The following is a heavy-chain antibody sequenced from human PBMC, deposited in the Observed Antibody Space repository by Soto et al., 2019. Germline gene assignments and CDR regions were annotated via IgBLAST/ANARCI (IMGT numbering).Heavy chain of an antibody. V-gene: IGHV1-18*01. J-gene: IGHJ4*02. CDR2: ITTYNGNR. CDR1: GYTFKNYG. CDR3: ARDAQPKGVAADGASDY. Sequence: QVQLVQSGPEVKNPGASVKVSCKASGYTFKNYGIKWVRQAPGQGLEWVGWITTYNGNRYSAEKFQGRVTMTTDTSTSTTDMGLKSLTSDDTGVYYCARDAQPKGVAADGASDYWGQGTLVTVSS. D-gene: IGHD6-19*01.